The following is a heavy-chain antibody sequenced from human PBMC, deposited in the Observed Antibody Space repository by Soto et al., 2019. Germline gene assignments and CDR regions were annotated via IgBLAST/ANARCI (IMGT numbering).Heavy chain of an antibody. D-gene: IGHD6-19*01. CDR3: ARVNRGWYGVIDP. V-gene: IGHV4-34*01. CDR1: GGSFSGYY. Sequence: QVQLQQWGAGLLKPSETLSLTCAVYGGSFSGYYWSWIRQPPGKGLEWIGEINHSGSTNYNPSLKSRVTISVDTSKNQFSLKLSSVTAADTAVYYCARVNRGWYGVIDPWGQGTLVTVSS. CDR2: INHSGST. J-gene: IGHJ5*02.